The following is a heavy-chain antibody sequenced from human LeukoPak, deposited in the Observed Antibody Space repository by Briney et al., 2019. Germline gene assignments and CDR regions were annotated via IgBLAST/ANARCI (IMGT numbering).Heavy chain of an antibody. CDR1: GGSISTFY. Sequence: TTSETLSLTCTVSGGSISTFYWTWIRQPAGKGLEWIGRTNNSGSTNYNPSLRSRVSMSVDRSKNQFSVTLSSVTAADTAVYFCAREGGDPRWLDPWGQGTLVTVSS. CDR3: AREGGDPRWLDP. J-gene: IGHJ5*02. D-gene: IGHD6-25*01. CDR2: TNNSGST. V-gene: IGHV4-4*07.